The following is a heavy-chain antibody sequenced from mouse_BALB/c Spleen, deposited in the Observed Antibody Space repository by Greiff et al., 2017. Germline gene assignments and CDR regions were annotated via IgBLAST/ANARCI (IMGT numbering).Heavy chain of an antibody. Sequence: EVKLVESGPSLVKPSQTLSLTCSVTGDSITSGYWNWIRKFPGNKLEYMGYISYSGSTYYNPSLKSRISITRDTSKNQYYLQLNSVTTEDTATYYCASYGSSLAWFAYWGQGTLVTVSA. CDR3: ASYGSSLAWFAY. V-gene: IGHV3-8*02. D-gene: IGHD1-1*01. J-gene: IGHJ3*01. CDR2: ISYSGST. CDR1: GDSITSGY.